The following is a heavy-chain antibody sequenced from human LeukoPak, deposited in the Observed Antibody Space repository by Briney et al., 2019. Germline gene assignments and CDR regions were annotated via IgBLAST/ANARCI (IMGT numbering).Heavy chain of an antibody. Sequence: ASVKVSCKASGGTFSSYAISWVRQAPGQGLEWMGWINPNSGGTNYAQKFQGRVTMTRDASISTAYMELSRLRSDDTAVYYCARDLYGDQNWFDPWGQGTLVTVSS. J-gene: IGHJ5*02. D-gene: IGHD4-17*01. V-gene: IGHV1-2*02. CDR2: INPNSGGT. CDR1: GGTFSSYA. CDR3: ARDLYGDQNWFDP.